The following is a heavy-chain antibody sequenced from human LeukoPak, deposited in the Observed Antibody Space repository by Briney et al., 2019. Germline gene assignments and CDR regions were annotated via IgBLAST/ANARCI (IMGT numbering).Heavy chain of an antibody. CDR1: GGSISSYY. CDR3: ATDISWFDP. V-gene: IGHV4-4*07. Sequence: SETLSLTCTVSGGSISSYYWSWIRQPAGKGLEWNGRISASGSTNYAPSLRSRVTMSVDTSKNQFSLKLNSVTAADTAVYYCATDISWFDPWGRGTLVTVSS. CDR2: ISASGST. J-gene: IGHJ5*02.